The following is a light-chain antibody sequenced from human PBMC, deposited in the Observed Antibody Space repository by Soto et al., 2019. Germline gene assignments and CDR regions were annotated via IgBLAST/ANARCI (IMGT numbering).Light chain of an antibody. Sequence: QSVLTQPPSASGTPGQRVTISCSGSTSNIGSNAVDWYQQHPGTAPKLLIYSNNQRPSGVPDRIFGSRSGTSASLAITGLQSEDEADYYCATWDDSLKGWVFGGGTKLTVL. V-gene: IGLV1-44*01. CDR3: ATWDDSLKGWV. CDR2: SNN. J-gene: IGLJ3*02. CDR1: TSNIGSNA.